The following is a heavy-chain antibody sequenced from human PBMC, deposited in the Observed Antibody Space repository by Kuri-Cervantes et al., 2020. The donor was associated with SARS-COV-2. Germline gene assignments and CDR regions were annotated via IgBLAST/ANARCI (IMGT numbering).Heavy chain of an antibody. CDR3: ARDPEYSSGWYERGYYFDY. Sequence: GESLKISCAASGFTFSSYAMHWVRQAPGKGLEWVAVISYDGSNKYYADSVKGRFTISRDNSKNTLYLQINSLRAEDTAVYYCARDPEYSSGWYERGYYFDYWGQGTLVTVSS. CDR2: ISYDGSNK. J-gene: IGHJ4*02. V-gene: IGHV3-30-3*01. D-gene: IGHD6-19*01. CDR1: GFTFSSYA.